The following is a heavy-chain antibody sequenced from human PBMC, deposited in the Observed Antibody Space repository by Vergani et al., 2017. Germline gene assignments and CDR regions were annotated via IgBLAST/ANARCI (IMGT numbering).Heavy chain of an antibody. J-gene: IGHJ3*02. CDR1: GYSFTNYW. V-gene: IGHV5-51*01. CDR3: ARRISAASYGAFDI. CDR2: FFPGDSDT. D-gene: IGHD6-13*01. Sequence: EVQLVQSGAELKKPGESLKISCEVSGYSFTNYWIGWVRQMPGKGLEWMGIFFPGDSDTRYSPSFQGLVTISGDKSISTAYLQWSSLKAPDTAMYYCARRISAASYGAFDIWGQGTMVTVSS.